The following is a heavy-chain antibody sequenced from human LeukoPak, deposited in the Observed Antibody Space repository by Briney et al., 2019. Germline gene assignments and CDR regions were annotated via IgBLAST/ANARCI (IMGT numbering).Heavy chain of an antibody. D-gene: IGHD3-22*01. Sequence: TGGSLRLSCAASGFSVSENYMSWVRQAPGKGLEWVSVIYRGDATYYADSVKGRFTISRDSFENTVYLQMNSLRAEDTAVYYCAREMVSGYYYDSSGYYTWGQGTLVTVSS. CDR1: GFSVSENY. CDR3: AREMVSGYYYDSSGYYT. J-gene: IGHJ4*02. CDR2: IYRGDAT. V-gene: IGHV3-66*01.